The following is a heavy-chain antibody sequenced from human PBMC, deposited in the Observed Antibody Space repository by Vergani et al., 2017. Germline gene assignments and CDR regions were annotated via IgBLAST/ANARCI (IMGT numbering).Heavy chain of an antibody. V-gene: IGHV3-30*02. CDR3: VKDAGSYENFFDS. J-gene: IGHJ4*02. CDR1: GFTFSSYG. CDR2: IRYDGSNK. D-gene: IGHD1-26*01. Sequence: QVQLVESGGGVVQPGGSLRLSCAASGFTFSSYGMHWVRQAPGKGLEWVAFIRYDGSNKYYADSVKGRFTISRDNSRDTLYLQMNSLRPEDTATYYCVKDAGSYENFFDSWCQGTLVTVSS.